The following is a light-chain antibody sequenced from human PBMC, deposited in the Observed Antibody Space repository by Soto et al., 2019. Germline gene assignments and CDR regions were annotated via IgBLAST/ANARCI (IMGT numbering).Light chain of an antibody. J-gene: IGKJ1*01. CDR2: AAS. V-gene: IGKV1-8*01. Sequence: AIRMTQSPSSLSASTGVRVTITCRASQGISSYLAWYQQKRGKAPKLLIYAASTLQSGVPSRFSGSGSGTDFTLTISCLQSEDFATYFCQQYYSYPRTFGQGTKVEIK. CDR1: QGISSY. CDR3: QQYYSYPRT.